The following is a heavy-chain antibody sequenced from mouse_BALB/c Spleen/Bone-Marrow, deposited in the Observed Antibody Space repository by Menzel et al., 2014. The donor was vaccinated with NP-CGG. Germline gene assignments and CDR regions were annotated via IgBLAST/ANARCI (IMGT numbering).Heavy chain of an antibody. CDR2: IDTSDSYT. V-gene: IGHV1-69*01. CDR1: SYAFTDRW. D-gene: IGHD2-4*01. Sequence: QVQLKQSGTELVMPGASVKMSCKASSYAFTDRWIHWVKQRPGQGLEWIGAIDTSDSYTNYNQKFKGKATLTVDESSSTAYIHLSSLTSEDSAVYYCARGGDDFSLDYWGQRTSVTVSS. J-gene: IGHJ4*01. CDR3: ARGGDDFSLDY.